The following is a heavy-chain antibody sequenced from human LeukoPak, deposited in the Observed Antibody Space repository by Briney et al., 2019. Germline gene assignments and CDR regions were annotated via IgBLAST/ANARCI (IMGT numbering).Heavy chain of an antibody. Sequence: ASVKVSCKTSGYTFSDYYIHWIRQAPGQGLEWVGWINPNSGDTDYAQKFQGRVTVTRDTSISTAYMELGRLRSDDTAVYYCARGKARGYGYYYYYMDVWGKGTTVTVSS. CDR1: GYTFSDYY. V-gene: IGHV1-2*02. CDR3: ARGKARGYGYYYYYMDV. D-gene: IGHD3-16*01. CDR2: INPNSGDT. J-gene: IGHJ6*03.